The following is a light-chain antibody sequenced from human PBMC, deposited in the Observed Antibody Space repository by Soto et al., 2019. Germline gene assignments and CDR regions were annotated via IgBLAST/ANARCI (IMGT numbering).Light chain of an antibody. CDR3: QQSDLTFVT. J-gene: IGKJ1*01. V-gene: IGKV1-12*01. CDR2: TAP. CDR1: QGVSPW. Sequence: SLFSGSGSKKDSVHSSRGASQGVSPWLAWYQQQPGKAPNLLLYTAPSLQSGVPSRFSGSESGTDFTLTISSLQPEDFATYYCQQSDLTFVTFGQVT.